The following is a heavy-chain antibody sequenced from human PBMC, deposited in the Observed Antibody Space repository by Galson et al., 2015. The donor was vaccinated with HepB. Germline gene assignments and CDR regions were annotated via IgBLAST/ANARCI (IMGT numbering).Heavy chain of an antibody. CDR3: ARLKGDYYGMDV. J-gene: IGHJ6*02. CDR2: ISYDGSNK. D-gene: IGHD3-16*01. V-gene: IGHV3-30-3*01. Sequence: LRLSCAASGFTFSSYAMHWVRQAPGKGLEWVAVISYDGSNKYYADSVKGRFTISRDNSKNTLYLQMNSLRAEDTAVYYCARLKGDYYGMDVWGQGTTVTVSS. CDR1: GFTFSSYA.